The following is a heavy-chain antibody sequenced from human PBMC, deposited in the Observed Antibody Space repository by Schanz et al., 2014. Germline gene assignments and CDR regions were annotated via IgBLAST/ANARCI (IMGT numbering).Heavy chain of an antibody. D-gene: IGHD5-18*01. CDR1: GYTVSSNY. J-gene: IGHJ4*02. V-gene: IGHV3-7*01. CDR3: AKLDGYAYGSMGQEYFDY. Sequence: FQLVESGGGVVQPGRSLRLSCAASGYTVSSNYMSWVRQAPGKGLEWVANIILDGSEKYYVGSVKGRFTISRDNTKNSLYLQLTSLRAEDTAVYYCAKLDGYAYGSMGQEYFDYWGQGTLVAVSS. CDR2: IILDGSEK.